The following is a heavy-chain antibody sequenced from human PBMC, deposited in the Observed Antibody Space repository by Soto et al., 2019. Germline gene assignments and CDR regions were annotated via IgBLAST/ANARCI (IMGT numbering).Heavy chain of an antibody. Sequence: QVQLQESGPGLVKPSETLSLTCTVSGGSISGYSWSWIRQPPGKGLQWIGYFFYNGSTRHNPSLKRRVAGSEGASNKRFSLRLRCVTAADAAVYYCARLRGYCGGGNWHELHFGPWGQGILVTVSS. CDR1: GGSISGYS. J-gene: IGHJ5*02. V-gene: IGHV4-59*08. CDR3: ARLRGYCGGGNWHELHFGP. D-gene: IGHD2-15*01. CDR2: FFYNGST.